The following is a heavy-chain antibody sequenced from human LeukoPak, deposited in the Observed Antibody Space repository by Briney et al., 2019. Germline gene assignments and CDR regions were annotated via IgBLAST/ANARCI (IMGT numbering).Heavy chain of an antibody. Sequence: GGSLRLSCVASGFTFSGHWMHWVRQVPGKGLMAVSRITPDGNAAAYADSVKGRFTISRDNPKNTLYLEMNSLTAEDTALYHCTRSGYSDGYDYWGQGTLVTVSS. CDR1: GFTFSGHW. V-gene: IGHV3-74*03. J-gene: IGHJ4*02. D-gene: IGHD2-15*01. CDR3: TRSGYSDGYDY. CDR2: ITPDGNAA.